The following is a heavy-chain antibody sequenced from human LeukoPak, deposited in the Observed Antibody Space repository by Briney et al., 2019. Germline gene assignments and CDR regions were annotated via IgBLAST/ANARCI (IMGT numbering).Heavy chain of an antibody. D-gene: IGHD3-22*01. CDR1: GGSISSYY. CDR2: IYYSGST. Sequence: SETLSLTCTVSGGSISSYYWSWIRQPPGKGLEWIGYIYYSGSTNYNPSLKSRVTISVDTSKNQFSLKLTSVTAADTAVYYCAREITMTVGGGAFDIWGQGTMVTVSS. CDR3: AREITMTVGGGAFDI. J-gene: IGHJ3*02. V-gene: IGHV4-59*01.